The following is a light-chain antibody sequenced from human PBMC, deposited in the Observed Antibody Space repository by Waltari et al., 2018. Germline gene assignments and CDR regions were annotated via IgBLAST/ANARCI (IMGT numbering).Light chain of an antibody. CDR3: QQDDRKVVT. Sequence: RLIHSVRSTLLNWYQQKLGQAPRLLIYGASSRATGIPDRFSGSGSGTDFTLKISRVEAEDFGVYYCQQDDRKVVTFGGGTKVEI. CDR1: HSVRSTL. J-gene: IGKJ4*02. V-gene: IGKV3-20*01. CDR2: GAS.